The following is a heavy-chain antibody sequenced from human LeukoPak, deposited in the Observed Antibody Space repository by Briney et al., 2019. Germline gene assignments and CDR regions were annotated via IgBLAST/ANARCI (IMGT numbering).Heavy chain of an antibody. V-gene: IGHV3-9*01. D-gene: IGHD3-10*01. J-gene: IGHJ4*02. CDR1: GFSIDDYA. CDR2: ISWNSDTI. CDR3: AKAYGVGSYYGPVDC. Sequence: PCRSLRLSCAASGFSIDDYARHWVRLAPGKGLEWVSGISWNSDTIAYADSVKGRFTTSRDNAKNSPLQQMYSTRADATAFYHCAKAYGVGSYYGPVDCWGEGTLVTVSS.